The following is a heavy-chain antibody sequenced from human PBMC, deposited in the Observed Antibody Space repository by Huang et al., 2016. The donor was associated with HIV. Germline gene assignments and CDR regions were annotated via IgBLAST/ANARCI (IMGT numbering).Heavy chain of an antibody. J-gene: IGHJ6*02. CDR1: GFTFSSYR. CDR2: ISSSDYYI. D-gene: IGHD3-10*02. Sequence: EVQLVESGGGLVKPGGSLRLSCVASGFTFSSYRMNWVRQAPGKGLEWVACISSSDYYIYYADAVKGRFNISRDNAKNSLYLHMSSLRAEDTAVYYCVREGYVFRDYGMDVWGQGTTVTVSS. CDR3: VREGYVFRDYGMDV. V-gene: IGHV3-21*06.